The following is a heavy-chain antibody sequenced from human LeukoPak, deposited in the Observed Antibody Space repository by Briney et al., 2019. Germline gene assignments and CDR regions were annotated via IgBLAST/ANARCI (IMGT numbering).Heavy chain of an antibody. V-gene: IGHV3-7*01. J-gene: IGHJ4*02. CDR1: GFTFSSYW. CDR2: IKQDGSEK. Sequence: GGPLRLSCAASGFTFSSYWMSWVRQAPGKGLEWVANIKQDGSEKYYVDSVKGRFTISRDNAKNSLYLQMNSLRAEDTAVYYCARLDYYDILTGYSLWGQGTLVTVSS. CDR3: ARLDYYDILTGYSL. D-gene: IGHD3-9*01.